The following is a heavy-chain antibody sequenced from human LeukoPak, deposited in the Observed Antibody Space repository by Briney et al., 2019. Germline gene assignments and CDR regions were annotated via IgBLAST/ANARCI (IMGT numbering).Heavy chain of an antibody. J-gene: IGHJ4*02. Sequence: SETLSLTCAVYGGSFSGYYWSWIRQPPGKGLEWIGEINHSGSTNYNPSLKSRVTISVDTSKNQFSLKLSSVTAADTAVYYCARGPLFFQMAGTSSGYYYDYRGQGTLVTVSS. CDR3: ARGPLFFQMAGTSSGYYYDY. D-gene: IGHD3-22*01. V-gene: IGHV4-34*01. CDR2: INHSGST. CDR1: GGSFSGYY.